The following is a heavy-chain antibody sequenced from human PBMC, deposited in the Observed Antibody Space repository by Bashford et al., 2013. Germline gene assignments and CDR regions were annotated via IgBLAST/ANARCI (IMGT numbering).Heavy chain of an antibody. D-gene: IGHD3-9*01. J-gene: IGHJ4*02. CDR3: TREHLYYDILTGYYNRPHFDY. CDR2: IRSKAYGGTT. V-gene: IGHV3-49*04. CDR1: GFTFGDYA. Sequence: GSLRLSCTASGFTFGDYAMSWVRQAPGKVLEWVGFIRSKAYGGTTEYAASVKGRFTISRDDSKSIAYLQMNSLKTEDTAVYYCTREHLYYDILTGYYNRPHFDYWGQGTLVTVSS.